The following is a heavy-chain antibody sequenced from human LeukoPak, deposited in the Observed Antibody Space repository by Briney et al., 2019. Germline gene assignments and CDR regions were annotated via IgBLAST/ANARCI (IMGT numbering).Heavy chain of an antibody. V-gene: IGHV4-34*01. Sequence: PSETLSLTCAVYGGSFSGYYWSWIRQPPGKGLEWIGEINHSGSTNYNPSLMSRVTISVDTSKNQFSLKLSSVTAADTAVYYCARVARRGTFRIPPIHWGQGTLVTVSS. CDR2: INHSGST. CDR1: GGSFSGYY. D-gene: IGHD1-1*01. J-gene: IGHJ4*02. CDR3: ARVARRGTFRIPPIH.